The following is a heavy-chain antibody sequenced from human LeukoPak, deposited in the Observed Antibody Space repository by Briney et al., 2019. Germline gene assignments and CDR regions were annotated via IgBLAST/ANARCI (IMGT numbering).Heavy chain of an antibody. J-gene: IGHJ4*02. D-gene: IGHD2-8*01. CDR1: GFTFDDYG. V-gene: IGHV3-23*01. CDR3: AKDRSCTNDICHGDFGY. Sequence: GGSLRLSCAASGFTFDDYGMSWVRQAPGKGLEWVSSISGSGGSTYSADSVKGRFTISRDNSKNTLYLQMNSLRAEDTALYYCAKDRSCTNDICHGDFGYWGQGTLVTVSS. CDR2: ISGSGGST.